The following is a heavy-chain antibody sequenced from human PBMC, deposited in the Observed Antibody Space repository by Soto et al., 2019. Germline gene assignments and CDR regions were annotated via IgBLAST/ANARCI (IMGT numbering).Heavy chain of an antibody. CDR1: GDTFNFYS. V-gene: IGHV1-69*02. D-gene: IGHD3-10*01. J-gene: IGHJ4*02. CDR2: VNPIVSMS. CDR3: ASSYGSGYRAFDY. Sequence: QVQLVQSGAEVKRPGSSVKVSCKASGDTFNFYSINWVRQAPGLGLEGMGRVNPIVSMSNYAQKFQGRVNMTADKATSTAYMELSSLRAEDTAIYYCASSYGSGYRAFDYWGQGALGTVSS.